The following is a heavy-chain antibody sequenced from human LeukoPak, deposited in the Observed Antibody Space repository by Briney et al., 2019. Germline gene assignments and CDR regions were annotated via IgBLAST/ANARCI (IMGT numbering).Heavy chain of an antibody. CDR2: IIRMLGIA. J-gene: IGHJ6*02. V-gene: IGHV1-69*04. CDR1: GGTSSTYA. D-gene: IGHD6-6*01. CDR3: ARVSGSSSVVYYYYGMDV. Sequence: ASRKVSCKASGGTSSTYAISWGPQAPEEGRECRGRIIRMLGIANYAQKFQGRVTITADKSTSTAYMEPSSLRSEDTAVYYCARVSGSSSVVYYYYGMDVWGQGTTVSVSS.